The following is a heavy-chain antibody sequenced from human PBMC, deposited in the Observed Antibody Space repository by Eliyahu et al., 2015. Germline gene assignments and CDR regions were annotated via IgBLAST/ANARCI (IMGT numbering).Heavy chain of an antibody. V-gene: IGHV3-21*01. J-gene: IGHJ6*03. CDR2: ISSSSSYI. CDR1: GFTXSSYS. CDR3: ARAKFDAPHHYYYYYMDV. Sequence: EVQLVESGGGLVKPGGSLRLSCAASGFTXSSYSMNWVRQAPGKGLEWVSXISSSSSYIYYADSVKGRFTISRDNAKNSLYLQMNSLRAEDTAVYYCARAKFDAPHHYYYYYMDVWGKGTTVTVSS.